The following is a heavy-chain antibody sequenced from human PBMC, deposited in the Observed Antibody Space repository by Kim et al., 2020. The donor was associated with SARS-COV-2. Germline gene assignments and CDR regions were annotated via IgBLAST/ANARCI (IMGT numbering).Heavy chain of an antibody. D-gene: IGHD3-3*01. CDR1: GYTFTSYA. J-gene: IGHJ5*02. CDR3: ARTAGGTILGVVIYNWFDP. V-gene: IGHV1-3*01. CDR2: INAGNGNT. Sequence: ASVKVSCKASGYTFTSYAMHWVRQAPGQRLEWMGWINAGNGNTKYSQKFQGRVTITRDTSASTAYMELSSLRSEDTAVYYCARTAGGTILGVVIYNWFDPWGQGTLVTVSS.